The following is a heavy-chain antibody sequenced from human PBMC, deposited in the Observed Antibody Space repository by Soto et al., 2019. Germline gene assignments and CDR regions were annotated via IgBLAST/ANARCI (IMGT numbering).Heavy chain of an antibody. CDR3: ARAQFYSGSGNYNNLMFDA. V-gene: IGHV4-30-2*01. D-gene: IGHD3-10*01. CDR2: MYHSGTF. J-gene: IGHJ5*02. Sequence: SETLSLTCAVSGGSIGGVGYSWSWIRQPPGGGLEWIGYMYHSGTFLKSPSLKTRLTMSLDMSKNQFSLTLNSMTAADTAVYYCARAQFYSGSGNYNNLMFDAWGQGIQVTGSS. CDR1: GGSIGGVGYS.